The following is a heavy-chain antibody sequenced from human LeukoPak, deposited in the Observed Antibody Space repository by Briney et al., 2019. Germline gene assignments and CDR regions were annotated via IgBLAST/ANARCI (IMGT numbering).Heavy chain of an antibody. Sequence: ASVKVSCKASGYTFTGYYMHWVRQAPGQGLEWMGWINPNSGGTNYAQKLQGRVTMTRDTSISTAYMELSRLRSDDTAVYYCARDPIQVVVPAAIGWFDPWGQGTLVTVSS. J-gene: IGHJ5*02. CDR3: ARDPIQVVVPAAIGWFDP. CDR2: INPNSGGT. CDR1: GYTFTGYY. D-gene: IGHD2-2*01. V-gene: IGHV1-2*02.